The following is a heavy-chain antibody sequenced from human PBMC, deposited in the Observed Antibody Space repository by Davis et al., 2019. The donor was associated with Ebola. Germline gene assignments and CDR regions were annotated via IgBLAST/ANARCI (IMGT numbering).Heavy chain of an antibody. CDR2: INHSGST. J-gene: IGHJ5*02. CDR1: GGSFSGYY. CDR3: ARGSPLRYRVDP. D-gene: IGHD3-9*01. V-gene: IGHV4-34*01. Sequence: GSLRLSCAVYGGSFSGYYWSWIRQPPGKGLEWIGEINHSGSTNYNPSLKSRVTISVDTSKNQFSLKLSSVTAADTAVYYCARGSPLRYRVDPWGQGTLVTVSS.